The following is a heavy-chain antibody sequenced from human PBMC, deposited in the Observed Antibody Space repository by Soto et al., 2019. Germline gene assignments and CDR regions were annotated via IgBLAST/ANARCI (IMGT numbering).Heavy chain of an antibody. V-gene: IGHV4-4*02. J-gene: IGHJ6*02. Sequence: QVQLQESGPGLVKPSGTLSLTCAVSGGSISSSNWWSWVRQPPGKGLEWIGEIYHSGSTNYNPSLKSRVTRSVDKSKNQFSRKLSSVTAADTAVYYCARVVGGYYYGMDVWGQGTTVTVSS. D-gene: IGHD2-2*01. CDR1: GGSISSSNW. CDR2: IYHSGST. CDR3: ARVVGGYYYGMDV.